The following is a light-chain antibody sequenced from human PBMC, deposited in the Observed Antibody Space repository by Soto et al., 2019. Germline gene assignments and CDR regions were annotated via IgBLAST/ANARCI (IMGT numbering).Light chain of an antibody. CDR1: QSVGMF. Sequence: EVVLTQSPAILSLSPGERATLFCRASQSVGMFLAWYKQKPGQAPRLVMYDASKRVTGIPDRFSGSGYGTDFTLTISSLEPEDSALYYCQQRSDWPPYSFGQGTRLEIK. CDR2: DAS. V-gene: IGKV3-11*01. J-gene: IGKJ2*03. CDR3: QQRSDWPPYS.